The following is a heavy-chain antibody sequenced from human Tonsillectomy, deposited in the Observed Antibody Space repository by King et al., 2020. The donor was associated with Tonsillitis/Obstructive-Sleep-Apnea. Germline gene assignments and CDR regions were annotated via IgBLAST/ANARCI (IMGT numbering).Heavy chain of an antibody. Sequence: VQLQESGPGLVKPSETLSLTCTVSGGSINNYYWSWIRQSPGKGLEWIGHIFYTGSTNYNPSLKSRVTISVDTSKNRFSLKLTSVTAADTAIYYCARHPSYRSTGDYWGQGTLVTVSS. CDR2: IFYTGST. J-gene: IGHJ4*02. CDR1: GGSINNYY. V-gene: IGHV4-59*08. D-gene: IGHD6-13*01. CDR3: ARHPSYRSTGDY.